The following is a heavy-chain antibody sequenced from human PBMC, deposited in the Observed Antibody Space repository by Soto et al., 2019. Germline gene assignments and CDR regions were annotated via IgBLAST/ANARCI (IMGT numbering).Heavy chain of an antibody. J-gene: IGHJ5*02. CDR2: IIPIFGTA. Sequence: SVKVSCKASGGTFSSYAISWVRQAPGQGLEWMGGIIPIFGTANYAQKFQGRVTITADESTSTAYMELSCLRSEDTAVYYCARVPPIHCSSTSCYPYNWFDPWGQGTLVTVSS. CDR1: GGTFSSYA. V-gene: IGHV1-69*13. CDR3: ARVPPIHCSSTSCYPYNWFDP. D-gene: IGHD2-2*01.